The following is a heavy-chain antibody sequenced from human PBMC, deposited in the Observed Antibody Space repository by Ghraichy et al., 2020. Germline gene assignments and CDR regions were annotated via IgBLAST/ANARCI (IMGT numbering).Heavy chain of an antibody. Sequence: ASVKVSCKTSGYDFSVFGISWLRQAPGQGLEWMGWISASNGNRHYAQKFQGRLTLITDTPTSTADMEPGSLTSADTAVYYCARDPALTNYFDFWGQGTLVTVFS. D-gene: IGHD3-3*02. J-gene: IGHJ4*02. CDR3: ARDPALTNYFDF. CDR2: ISASNGNR. V-gene: IGHV1-18*01. CDR1: GYDFSVFG.